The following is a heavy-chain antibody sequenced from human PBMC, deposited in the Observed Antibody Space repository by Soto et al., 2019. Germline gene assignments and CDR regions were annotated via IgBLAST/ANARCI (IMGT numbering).Heavy chain of an antibody. V-gene: IGHV3-30*18. J-gene: IGHJ4*02. Sequence: QVQLVESGGGVVQPGTSLRLSCAVSGFTFSNYGMHWVRQAPRKGQEWVAVISYDGSTKYYADSVKGRFTISRDNSKNTLYLQMNSLRVEDTAVYYCANQIQTGHWGQGTLVTVSS. CDR2: ISYDGSTK. D-gene: IGHD5-18*01. CDR3: ANQIQTGH. CDR1: GFTFSNYG.